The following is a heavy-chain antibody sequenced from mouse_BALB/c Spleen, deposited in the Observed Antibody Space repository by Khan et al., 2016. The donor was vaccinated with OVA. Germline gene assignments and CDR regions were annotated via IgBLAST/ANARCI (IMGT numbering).Heavy chain of an antibody. CDR1: GYTFNSYW. CDR2: INPSNGYT. V-gene: IGHV1-7*01. Sequence: VQLQQSGAELAKPGASVKMSCKASGYTFNSYWMHWVKQRPGQGLEWIGYINPSNGYTEYNQRFKDKATLTADKSSSTAYMQLSSLPSEETSALDDATHDSSATWLTYWGQGTLVTVSA. D-gene: IGHD1-1*01. CDR3: ATHDSSATWLTY. J-gene: IGHJ3*01.